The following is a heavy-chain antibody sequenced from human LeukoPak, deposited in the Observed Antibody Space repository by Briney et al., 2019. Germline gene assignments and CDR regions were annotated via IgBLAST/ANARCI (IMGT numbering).Heavy chain of an antibody. CDR2: IIPIFGTA. CDR3: ARGTFMGWYMDV. D-gene: IGHD1-14*01. Sequence: SVKVSCKASGGTFSSYAISWVRQAPGQGLEWMGGIIPIFGTANYAQKFQGRVTITAEESTSTAYMELSSLRSEDTAVYYCARGTFMGWYMDVWGKGTTVTVSS. J-gene: IGHJ6*03. CDR1: GGTFSSYA. V-gene: IGHV1-69*13.